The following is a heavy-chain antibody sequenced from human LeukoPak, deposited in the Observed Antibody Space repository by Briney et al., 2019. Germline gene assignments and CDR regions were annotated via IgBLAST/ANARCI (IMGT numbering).Heavy chain of an antibody. Sequence: GGSLRLSCAASGFTFSSYGMHWVRQAPGKGLEWVAVISDDGSNKYYADSVKGRFTISRDNSKSTLSLHMNSLRAEDTAVYYCARGPRDGYSYGYFDYWGQGTLVTVSS. CDR2: ISDDGSNK. CDR3: ARGPRDGYSYGYFDY. V-gene: IGHV3-30*03. CDR1: GFTFSSYG. J-gene: IGHJ4*02. D-gene: IGHD5-18*01.